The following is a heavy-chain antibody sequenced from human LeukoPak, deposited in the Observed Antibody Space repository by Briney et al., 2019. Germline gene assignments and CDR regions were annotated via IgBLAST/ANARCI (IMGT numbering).Heavy chain of an antibody. D-gene: IGHD5-18*01. CDR2: INSDGSST. Sequence: GSLRLSCAASGFTFSSYWMHWVRQAPGKGLVWVSRINSDGSSTSYADSVKGRFTISRDNAKNSLYLQMNSLRAEDTAVYYCAREYGYPAIFDPWGQGTLVTVSS. CDR3: AREYGYPAIFDP. CDR1: GFTFSSYW. J-gene: IGHJ5*02. V-gene: IGHV3-74*01.